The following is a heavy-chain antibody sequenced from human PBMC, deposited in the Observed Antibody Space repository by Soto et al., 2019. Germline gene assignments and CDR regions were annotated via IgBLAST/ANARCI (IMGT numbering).Heavy chain of an antibody. Sequence: GASVKVSCKASGNSFTTYYMHWVRQAPGQGLEWMGIINPSGGSTTYAQKFQGRVTMTRDTSTSTFHMALSSLTSEDTAVYYCAGLYHYDSSGYYDYWGQGTLVTVSS. D-gene: IGHD3-22*01. CDR3: AGLYHYDSSGYYDY. V-gene: IGHV1-46*01. CDR1: GNSFTTYY. CDR2: INPSGGST. J-gene: IGHJ4*02.